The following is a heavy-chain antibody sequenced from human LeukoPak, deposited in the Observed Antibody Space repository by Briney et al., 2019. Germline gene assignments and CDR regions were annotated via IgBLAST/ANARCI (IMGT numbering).Heavy chain of an antibody. J-gene: IGHJ4*02. CDR2: IKQDGSEK. CDR1: VFTFYSYS. CDR3: ASSWGSAIDF. Sequence: PVGSLSLSCAVSVFTFYSYSMSWVRQAPGKGLEWVANIKQDGSEKYYVDSVKGRFTISRDNAKNSLYLQMSSLRAEDTAVYYCASSWGSAIDFWGQGTLVTVSS. V-gene: IGHV3-7*01. D-gene: IGHD3-16*01.